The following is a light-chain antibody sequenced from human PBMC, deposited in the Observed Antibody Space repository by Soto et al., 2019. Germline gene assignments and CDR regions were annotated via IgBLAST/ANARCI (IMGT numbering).Light chain of an antibody. V-gene: IGKV3-11*01. Sequence: EIVSQQSPRTLKLSQAERATLYCRASQSVSSYLAWYQQKPGQAPRLLIYDASNRATGIPARFSGSGSGTDFTLTIDNLESEDFAVYYCQQRSNWPPISFGQGTRLEI. CDR3: QQRSNWPPIS. CDR1: QSVSSY. CDR2: DAS. J-gene: IGKJ5*01.